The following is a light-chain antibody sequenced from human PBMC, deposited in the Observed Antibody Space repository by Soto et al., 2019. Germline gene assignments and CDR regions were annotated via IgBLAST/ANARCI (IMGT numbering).Light chain of an antibody. CDR3: SSYAGSNNYV. CDR2: EVS. Sequence: QSALTQPPSASGSPGQSVTISCTGTSGDVGGYNYVSWYQQHPGKAPKLMIFEVSERPSGVPDRFSASKSGNTASLTVSGLQAEDEADCYCSSYAGSNNYVFGTGTKVTVL. CDR1: SGDVGGYNY. J-gene: IGLJ1*01. V-gene: IGLV2-8*01.